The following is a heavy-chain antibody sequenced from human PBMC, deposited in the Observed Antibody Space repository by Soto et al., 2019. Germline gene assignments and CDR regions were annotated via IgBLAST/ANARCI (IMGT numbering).Heavy chain of an antibody. CDR1: VGSISSYY. CDR3: ARLSDCSGGRCYSACFDY. D-gene: IGHD2-15*01. V-gene: IGHV4-59*01. Sequence: QVQLQESGPGLVKPSETLSLTCTVSVGSISSYYWSWIRQPPGKGLEWIGYIYYTGNTNYNPSLKSPGTISVDTSKNQFSLKLTSVTSADTAVYYCARLSDCSGGRCYSACFDYWGQGNLVTVSS. J-gene: IGHJ4*02. CDR2: IYYTGNT.